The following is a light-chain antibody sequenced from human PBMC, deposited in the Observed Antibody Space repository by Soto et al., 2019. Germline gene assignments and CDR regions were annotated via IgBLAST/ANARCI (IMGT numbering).Light chain of an antibody. V-gene: IGKV1-39*01. Sequence: DIQMTQSPSSLSASVGDRVSITCRASQSISTYLNWFQQKPGEAPNLLMYSASTLQSGVPSRFSGSGSGKDFTLTISSLQPEHFATYYCQQSYNHPVTFRQGTRLDIK. CDR2: SAS. J-gene: IGKJ5*01. CDR3: QQSYNHPVT. CDR1: QSISTY.